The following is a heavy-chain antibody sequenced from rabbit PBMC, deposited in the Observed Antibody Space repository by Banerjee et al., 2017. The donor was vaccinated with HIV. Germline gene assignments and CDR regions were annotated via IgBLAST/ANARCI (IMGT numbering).Heavy chain of an antibody. CDR2: IYTTGSGST. CDR3: ARDLNSAGVTDYGYAFNL. Sequence: QSLVESGGDLVKPGASLTLTCTASGFSFSSNYYIYWVRQAPGKGLEWIACIYTTGSGSTYYASWAKGRFTISKTSSTTVTLQMTSLTVADTATYFCARDLNSAGVTDYGYAFNLWGPGTLVTVS. V-gene: IGHV1S40*01. D-gene: IGHD6-1*01. CDR1: GFSFSSNYY. J-gene: IGHJ4*01.